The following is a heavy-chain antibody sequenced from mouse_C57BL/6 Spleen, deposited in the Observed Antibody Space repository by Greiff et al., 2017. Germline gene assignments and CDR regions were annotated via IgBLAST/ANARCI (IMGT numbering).Heavy chain of an antibody. CDR3: ARGDGYFDF. CDR1: GFTFSSYA. Sequence: EVKLMESGGGLVKPGGSLKLSCAASGFTFSSYAMSWVRQTPEKRLEWVATISDGGSSTYYPDNVKGRVTISRDNAKNNLYLQMSHLKSEDTAMYYWARGDGYFDFWGTGTTVTVSS. V-gene: IGHV5-4*03. J-gene: IGHJ1*03. D-gene: IGHD3-3*01. CDR2: ISDGGSST.